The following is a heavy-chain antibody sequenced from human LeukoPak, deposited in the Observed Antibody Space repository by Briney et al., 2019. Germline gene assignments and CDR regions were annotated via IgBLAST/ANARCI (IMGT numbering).Heavy chain of an antibody. V-gene: IGHV3-7*01. CDR1: GFTFSLYW. CDR3: MVRGVTRPY. Sequence: GGSLRLSCAASGFTFSLYWMSWVRQAPGKGLEWVANIKQDGSEKNYVDSVKGRFTIYRDNAKNALYLQMNSLRAEDTARYYCMVRGVTRPYWGQGTLVTVSS. CDR2: IKQDGSEK. J-gene: IGHJ4*02. D-gene: IGHD3-10*01.